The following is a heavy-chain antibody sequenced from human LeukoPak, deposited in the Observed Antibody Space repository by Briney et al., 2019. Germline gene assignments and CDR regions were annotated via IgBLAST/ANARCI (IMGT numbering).Heavy chain of an antibody. CDR2: IKQDGSEK. J-gene: IGHJ3*02. CDR3: ARDLERYFDWLLSPADAFDI. V-gene: IGHV3-7*01. Sequence: GGSLRLSCAASGFTFSSYWMSWVRQAPGKGLEWVANIKQDGSEKYYVDSVKGRFTISRDNAKNSLYLQMNSLRAEDTAVYYCARDLERYFDWLLSPADAFDIWGQGTMVTVSS. D-gene: IGHD3-9*01. CDR1: GFTFSSYW.